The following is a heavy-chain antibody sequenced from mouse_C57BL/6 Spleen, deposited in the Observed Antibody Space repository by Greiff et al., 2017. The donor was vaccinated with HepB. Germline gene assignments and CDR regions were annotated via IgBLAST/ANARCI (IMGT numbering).Heavy chain of an antibody. D-gene: IGHD2-2*01. CDR1: GFTFSSYA. Sequence: EVKVVESGGGLVKPGGSLKLSCAASGFTFSSYAMSWVRQTPEKRLEWVATISDGGSYTYYPDNVKGRFTISRDNAKNNLYLQMSHLKSEDTAMYYCARDGYLHYYAMDYWGQGTSVTVSS. V-gene: IGHV5-4*01. CDR2: ISDGGSYT. CDR3: ARDGYLHYYAMDY. J-gene: IGHJ4*01.